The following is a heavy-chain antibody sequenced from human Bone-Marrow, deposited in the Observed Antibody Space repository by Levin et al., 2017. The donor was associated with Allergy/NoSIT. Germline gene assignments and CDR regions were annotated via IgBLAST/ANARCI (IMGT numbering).Heavy chain of an antibody. CDR1: GGSISNSY. CDR3: ASLGYTISYYDYAMDV. D-gene: IGHD5-12*01. J-gene: IGHJ6*02. V-gene: IGHV4-59*01. CDR2: IKNSGTT. Sequence: PSETLSLTCSVSGGSISNSYWSWIRQAPGKGLEWIGYIKNSGTTKYNPSLNSRVTISADTSKSQVSLRLTSVTAADTAVYYSASLGYTISYYDYAMDVWGQGTTVTVSS.